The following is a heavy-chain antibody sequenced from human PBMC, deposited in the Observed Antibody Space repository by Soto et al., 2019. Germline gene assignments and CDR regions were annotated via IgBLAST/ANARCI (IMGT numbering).Heavy chain of an antibody. CDR3: ALQRSGVVY. Sequence: EASVKVSCKASGYTFTGNSLHCVRQAPGQGLEWMGWIKPNNGGTNYAQKFRAWVTMTSDTYIRTPYMELSRMKSDETAVYYCALQRSGVVYWGQGTQVTVSS. CDR1: GYTFTGNS. D-gene: IGHD2-15*01. V-gene: IGHV1-2*04. J-gene: IGHJ4*02. CDR2: IKPNNGGT.